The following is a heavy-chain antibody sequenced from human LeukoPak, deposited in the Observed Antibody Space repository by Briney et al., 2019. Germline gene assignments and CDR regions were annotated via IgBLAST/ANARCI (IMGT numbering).Heavy chain of an antibody. CDR3: AREHGSGWYYFDY. V-gene: IGHV1-69*04. J-gene: IGHJ4*02. Sequence: GSSVKVSCKASGGTFSSYAISWVRQAPGQGLEWMGRIIPILGIANYAQKFQGRVTITADKSTSTAYMELSSLRSEDTAVYYCAREHGSGWYYFDYWGQGTLVTVSS. D-gene: IGHD6-19*01. CDR2: IIPILGIA. CDR1: GGTFSSYA.